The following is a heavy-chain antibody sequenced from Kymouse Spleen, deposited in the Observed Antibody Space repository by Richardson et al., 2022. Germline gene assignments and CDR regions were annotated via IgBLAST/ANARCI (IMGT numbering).Heavy chain of an antibody. Sequence: EVQLVESGGGLVQPGRSLRLSCAASGFTFDDYAMHWVRQAPGKGLEWVSGISWNSGSIGYADSVKGRFTISRDNAKNSLYLQMNSLRAEDTALYYCAKASGDYYGMDVWGQGTTVTVSS. CDR1: GFTFDDYA. D-gene: IGHD7-27*02. CDR2: ISWNSGSI. J-gene: IGHJ6*02. V-gene: IGHV3-9*01. CDR3: AKASGDYYGMDV.